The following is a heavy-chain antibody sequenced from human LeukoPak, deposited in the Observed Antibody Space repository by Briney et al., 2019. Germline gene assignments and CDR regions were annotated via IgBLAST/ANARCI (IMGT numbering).Heavy chain of an antibody. CDR2: ISSSSSTI. CDR3: ARCYYDSSGYYYFDC. Sequence: GGSLRLSCAASGFTFSSYSMNWVRQAPGKGLEWVSYISSSSSTIYYADSVKGRFTISRDNAKNSLYLQMNSLRAEDTAVYYCARCYYDSSGYYYFDCWGQGTLVTVSS. V-gene: IGHV3-48*01. J-gene: IGHJ4*02. CDR1: GFTFSSYS. D-gene: IGHD3-22*01.